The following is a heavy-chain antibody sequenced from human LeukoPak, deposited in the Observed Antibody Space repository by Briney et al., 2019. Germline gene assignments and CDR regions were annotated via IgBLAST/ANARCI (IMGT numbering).Heavy chain of an antibody. CDR2: IYSGGST. CDR1: GFTVSSNY. Sequence: GGSLRLSCAASGFTVSSNYMGWVRQAPGKGLEWVSVIYSGGSTYYADSVKGRFTISRDNSKNTLYLQMNSLRAEDTAVYYCARAGYSYAHFDYWGQGTLVTVSS. V-gene: IGHV3-66*01. J-gene: IGHJ4*02. CDR3: ARAGYSYAHFDY. D-gene: IGHD5-18*01.